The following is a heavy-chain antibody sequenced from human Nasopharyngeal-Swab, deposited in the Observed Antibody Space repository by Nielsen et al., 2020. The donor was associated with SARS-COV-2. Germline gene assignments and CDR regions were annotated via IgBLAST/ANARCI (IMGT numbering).Heavy chain of an antibody. CDR1: GFIFSDHY. CDR3: ASENSGWYLSF. J-gene: IGHJ4*02. V-gene: IGHV3-72*01. CDR2: TRNKANGYTT. Sequence: GESLKISCAASGFIFSDHYMDWVRQAPGKGLEWVGRTRNKANGYTTDYAASVKGRFTISRDDSKNSLYLQMNSLKTEDTAVYYCASENSGWYLSFWGQGTLVTVS. D-gene: IGHD6-19*01.